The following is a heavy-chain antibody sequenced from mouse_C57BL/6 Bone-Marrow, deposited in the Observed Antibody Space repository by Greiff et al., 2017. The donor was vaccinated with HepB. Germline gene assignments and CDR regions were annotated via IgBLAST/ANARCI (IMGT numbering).Heavy chain of an antibody. J-gene: IGHJ2*01. V-gene: IGHV2-2*01. CDR1: GFSFTSYG. CDR3: ARSDRPYYFDY. CDR2: IWSGGST. D-gene: IGHD2-14*01. Sequence: VKLMESGPGLVQPSQSLSITCTVSGFSFTSYGVHWVRQSPGKGLEWLGVIWSGGSTDYNAAFISRLSISKDNSKSQVFFKMNSLQADDTAISYCARSDRPYYFDYWGQGTTLTVSS.